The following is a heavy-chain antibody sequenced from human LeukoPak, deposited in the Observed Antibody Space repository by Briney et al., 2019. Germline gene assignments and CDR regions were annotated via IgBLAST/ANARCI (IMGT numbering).Heavy chain of an antibody. CDR3: ARRRRAARPASFDY. Sequence: ASVKVSCKASGYTFTSYDINWVRQATGQGLEWMGWMNPNSGNTGYAQKFQGRVTITRNTSISTAYMELSSLRSEDTAVYYCARRRRAARPASFDYWGQGTLVTVCS. CDR1: GYTFTSYD. CDR2: MNPNSGNT. J-gene: IGHJ4*02. V-gene: IGHV1-8*03. D-gene: IGHD6-6*01.